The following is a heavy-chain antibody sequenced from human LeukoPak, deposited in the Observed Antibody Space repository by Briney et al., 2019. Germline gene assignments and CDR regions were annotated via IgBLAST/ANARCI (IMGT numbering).Heavy chain of an antibody. V-gene: IGHV1-2*02. D-gene: IGHD3-10*01. J-gene: IGHJ4*02. CDR1: GYTFTGYY. CDR3: ARGSTYYYGSGSYQRQEAPDY. Sequence: ASVKVSCKASGYTFTGYYMHWVRQAPGQGLEWMGWINPNSGGTNYAQKFQGRVTMTRDTSISTAYMGLSRLRSDDTAVYYCARGSTYYYGSGSYQRQEAPDYRGQGTLVTVSS. CDR2: INPNSGGT.